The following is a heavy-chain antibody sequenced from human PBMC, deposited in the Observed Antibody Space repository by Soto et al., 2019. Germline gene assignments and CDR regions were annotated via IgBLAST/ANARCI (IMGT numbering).Heavy chain of an antibody. V-gene: IGHV3-9*01. CDR2: ISWNSGSI. CDR1: GFTFDDYA. J-gene: IGHJ4*02. Sequence: EVQLVESGGGLVQPGRSLRLSCAASGFTFDDYAMHWVRQAPGKGLEWGSGISWNSGSIGHADYVKSRFTISRDNAKNSLYLQMNSLRAEDTALYYCAKDIGEGGIEVAVFDYWGQGTLVTVSS. D-gene: IGHD6-19*01. CDR3: AKDIGEGGIEVAVFDY.